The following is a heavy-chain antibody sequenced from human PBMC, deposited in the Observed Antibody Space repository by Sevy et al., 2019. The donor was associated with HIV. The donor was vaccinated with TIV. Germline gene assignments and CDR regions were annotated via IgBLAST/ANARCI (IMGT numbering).Heavy chain of an antibody. CDR1: GGSISSYY. V-gene: IGHV4-59*01. D-gene: IGHD3-22*01. CDR3: ARNYDSSGYTDAFDI. Sequence: SETLSPTCTVSGGSISSYYWSWIRQPPGKGLEWIGYIYYSGSTNYNPSLKSRVTISVDTSKNQFSLKLSSVTAADTAVYYCARNYDSSGYTDAFDIWGQGTMVTVSS. J-gene: IGHJ3*02. CDR2: IYYSGST.